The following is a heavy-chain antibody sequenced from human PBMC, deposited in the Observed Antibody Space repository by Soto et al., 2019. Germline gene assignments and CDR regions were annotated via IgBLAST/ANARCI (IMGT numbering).Heavy chain of an antibody. Sequence: PGGSLRLSCSASGFTFSSYAMHWVRQAPGKGLEYVSAISSNGGSTYYADSVKGRFTISRDNSKNTLYLQMSSLRAEDTAVYYCARTTAVAGTPEFDYWGQGALVTVSS. V-gene: IGHV3-64D*06. D-gene: IGHD6-19*01. CDR1: GFTFSSYA. CDR3: ARTTAVAGTPEFDY. CDR2: ISSNGGST. J-gene: IGHJ4*02.